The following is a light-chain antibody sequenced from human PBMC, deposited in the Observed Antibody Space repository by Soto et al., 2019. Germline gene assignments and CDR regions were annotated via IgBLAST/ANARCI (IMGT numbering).Light chain of an antibody. Sequence: QSVLTQPGSVSGSPGQSITISCTGTSSDVGAYNFVSWHQQHPGKAPKLMIYNVYDRPSGISYRFSGSKSGNTASLTISGLQGEDEADYYCTAYTVSRTYVFGTGTKGPVL. J-gene: IGLJ1*01. V-gene: IGLV2-14*03. CDR1: SSDVGAYNF. CDR2: NVY. CDR3: TAYTVSRTYV.